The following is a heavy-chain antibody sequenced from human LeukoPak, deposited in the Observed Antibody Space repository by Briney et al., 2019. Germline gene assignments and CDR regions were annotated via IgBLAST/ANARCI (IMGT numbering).Heavy chain of an antibody. D-gene: IGHD2-21*02. Sequence: PGGSLRLSCAASGFTFSSYGMHWVRQAPGKGLEWVAVISYDGSNKYYADSVKGRFTISRDNSKNTLYLQMNSLRAEDTAVYYCAKPGYCGGDCYLYYFDYWGQGTLVTVSS. V-gene: IGHV3-30*18. CDR2: ISYDGSNK. CDR1: GFTFSSYG. CDR3: AKPGYCGGDCYLYYFDY. J-gene: IGHJ4*02.